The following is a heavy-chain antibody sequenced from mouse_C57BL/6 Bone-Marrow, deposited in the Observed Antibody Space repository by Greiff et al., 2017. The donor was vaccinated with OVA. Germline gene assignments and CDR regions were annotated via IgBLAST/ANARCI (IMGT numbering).Heavy chain of an antibody. V-gene: IGHV1-18*01. CDR2: INPNNGGT. CDR1: GYTFTDYN. CDR3: ARSDYYGSSPMYFDV. D-gene: IGHD1-1*01. J-gene: IGHJ1*03. Sequence: VQLQQSGPELVKPGASVKIPCKASGYTFTDYNMDWVKQSHGKSLEWIGDINPNNGGTIYNQKFKGKATLTVDKSSSTAYMELRSLTSEDTAVYYCARSDYYGSSPMYFDVWGTGTTVTVSS.